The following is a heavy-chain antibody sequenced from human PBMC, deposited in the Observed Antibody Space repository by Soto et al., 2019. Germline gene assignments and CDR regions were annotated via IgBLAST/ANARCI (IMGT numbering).Heavy chain of an antibody. CDR1: GFTFSSYV. CDR3: AKDEVRVRGGIDY. D-gene: IGHD3-10*01. J-gene: IGHJ4*02. CDR2: ISGSGDST. V-gene: IGHV3-23*01. Sequence: EVQLLESGGGLVQPGGSLRLSCAASGFTFSSYVMSWVRQAAGKGLEWVSTISGSGDSTYYADSVKGRFTISRDNSKNTLYLQMNSLRAEDTAVYYCAKDEVRVRGGIDYWGQGTLVTVSP.